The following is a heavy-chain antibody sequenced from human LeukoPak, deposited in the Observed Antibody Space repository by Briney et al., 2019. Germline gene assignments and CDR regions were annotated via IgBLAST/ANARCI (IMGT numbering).Heavy chain of an antibody. V-gene: IGHV4-61*02. CDR1: GGSISSGSYY. J-gene: IGHJ5*02. D-gene: IGHD1-26*01. Sequence: PSQTLSLTCTVSGGSISSGSYYWSWIPRPAGKGLECIGRIYSGGSANYNPSLKSLVTISVDRSKNHFSLRLTSVTAADTAVYYCARAVGSSESNWFDPWGQGTLATVSS. CDR2: IYSGGSA. CDR3: ARAVGSSESNWFDP.